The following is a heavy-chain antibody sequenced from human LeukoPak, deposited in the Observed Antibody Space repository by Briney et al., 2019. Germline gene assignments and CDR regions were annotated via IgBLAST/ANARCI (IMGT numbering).Heavy chain of an antibody. CDR1: GDSMSSSSYY. CDR3: ARLNGVMDYFDY. D-gene: IGHD2-8*01. CDR2: IYYSGSA. Sequence: PSETLSLTCTVSGDSMSSSSYYWGWIRQPPGTGLEWIGNIYYSGSAHYNPSLKSRVTISVDMSKNQFSLRLSSVTTADTAEFYCARLNGVMDYFDYWGQGTLVTVSS. J-gene: IGHJ4*02. V-gene: IGHV4-39*01.